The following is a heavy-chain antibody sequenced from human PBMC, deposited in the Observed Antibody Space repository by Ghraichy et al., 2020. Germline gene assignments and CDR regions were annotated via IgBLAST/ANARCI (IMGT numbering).Heavy chain of an antibody. CDR3: ARDLGPETTPGYFDY. V-gene: IGHV3-48*02. D-gene: IGHD1-14*01. CDR1: GFTFSSYS. Sequence: GSLRLSCAASGFTFSSYSMNWVRQAPGKGLEWVSYISSSSSTIYYADSVKGRFTISRDNAKNSLYLQMNSLRDEDTAVYYCARDLGPETTPGYFDYWGQGTLVTVSS. CDR2: ISSSSSTI. J-gene: IGHJ4*02.